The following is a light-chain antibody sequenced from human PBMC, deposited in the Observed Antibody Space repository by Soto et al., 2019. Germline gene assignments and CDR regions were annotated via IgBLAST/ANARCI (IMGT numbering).Light chain of an antibody. CDR3: QHYNSVSPWT. CDR2: DAS. CDR1: QSIRSW. Sequence: DIRMTQSPSTLSASVGDRVTITCRASQSIRSWLDWYQQKPGKAPKLLIYDASSLERGVPSRFRGSGSGTEFTLTISSLQPDDVATYFCQHYNSVSPWTFGQGTKVEIK. V-gene: IGKV1-5*01. J-gene: IGKJ1*01.